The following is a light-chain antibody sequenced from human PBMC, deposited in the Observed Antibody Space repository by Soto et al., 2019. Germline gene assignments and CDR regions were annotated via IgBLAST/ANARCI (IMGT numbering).Light chain of an antibody. CDR1: QSVSSN. Sequence: EIVMTHSPATLSVSPGERATLSCRASQSVSSNLAWYQQKPGQAPRLLIYSASTRATGIPPRFSGSGSGTEFTLTISSLKSEDFAVYYYQQYNNWPPRTFGQGPKVEIK. CDR3: QQYNNWPPRT. CDR2: SAS. V-gene: IGKV3-15*01. J-gene: IGKJ1*01.